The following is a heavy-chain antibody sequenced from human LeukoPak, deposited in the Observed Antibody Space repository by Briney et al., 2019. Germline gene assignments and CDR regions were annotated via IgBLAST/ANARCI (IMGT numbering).Heavy chain of an antibody. J-gene: IGHJ6*03. CDR1: GGSISSYS. D-gene: IGHD6-13*01. V-gene: IGHV4-59*01. Sequence: PSETLSLTCTVSGGSISSYSWSWIRQPPGKGLEWIGYIYYSGSTYYNPSLKSRVTISVDTSKNQFSLKLSSVTAADTAVYYCARTTEAHSWRTRYYDYYMDVWGKGTTVTVSS. CDR2: IYYSGST. CDR3: ARTTEAHSWRTRYYDYYMDV.